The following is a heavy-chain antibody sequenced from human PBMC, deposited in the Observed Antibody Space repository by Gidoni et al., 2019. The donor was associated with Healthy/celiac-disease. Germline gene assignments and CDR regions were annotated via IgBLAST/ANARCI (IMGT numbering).Heavy chain of an antibody. Sequence: QVQLQQWGAGLLKPSESLARTCAVYGGSFSGYYGSWIRQPPVKGRDWIGEINHSGSTNYHPSLKSRVTLSSDTSKTQFSLKLSAGTAADTSVYYCARERVGMVYYFDYWCQGTLVTVSS. CDR1: GGSFSGYY. V-gene: IGHV4-34*01. J-gene: IGHJ4*02. CDR3: ARERVGMVYYFDY. D-gene: IGHD1-26*01. CDR2: INHSGST.